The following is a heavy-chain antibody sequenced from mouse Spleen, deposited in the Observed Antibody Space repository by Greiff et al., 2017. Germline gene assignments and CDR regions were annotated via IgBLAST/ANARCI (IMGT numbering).Heavy chain of an antibody. Sequence: DVKLVESGGGLVKPGGSLKLSCAASGFTFSDYGMHWVRQAPEKGLEWVAYISSGSSTIYYADTVKGRFTISRDNAKNTLFLQMTSLRSEDTAMYYCARSTMISDWYFDVWGAGTTVTVSS. D-gene: IGHD2-4*01. CDR2: ISSGSSTI. CDR3: ARSTMISDWYFDV. J-gene: IGHJ1*01. V-gene: IGHV5-17*01. CDR1: GFTFSDYG.